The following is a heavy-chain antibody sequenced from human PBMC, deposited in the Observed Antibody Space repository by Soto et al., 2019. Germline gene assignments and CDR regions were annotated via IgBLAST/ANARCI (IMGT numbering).Heavy chain of an antibody. CDR1: GYTFTSYY. CDR3: ARGFIGDSSGYYSGLDWYFDL. J-gene: IGHJ2*01. Sequence: ASVKVSCKASGYTFTSYYMHWVRQAPGQGLEWMGIINPSGGSTSYAQKFQGRVTMTRDTSTSTVYMELSSLRSEDTAVYYCARGFIGDSSGYYSGLDWYFDLWGRGTLVTVSS. D-gene: IGHD3-22*01. CDR2: INPSGGST. V-gene: IGHV1-46*01.